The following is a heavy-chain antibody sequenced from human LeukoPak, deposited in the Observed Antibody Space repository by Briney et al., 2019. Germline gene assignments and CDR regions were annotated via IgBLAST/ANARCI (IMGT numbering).Heavy chain of an antibody. V-gene: IGHV3-48*01. CDR2: ISSSSSTI. CDR3: AKDLVAYYDILTGSMETGFDY. CDR1: GGTFSSYS. D-gene: IGHD3-9*01. Sequence: SCKASGGTFSSYSMNWVRQAPGKGLEWVSYISSSSSTIYYADSVKGRFTISRDNAKNSLYLQMNSLRAEDTAVYYCAKDLVAYYDILTGSMETGFDYWGQGTLVTVSS. J-gene: IGHJ4*02.